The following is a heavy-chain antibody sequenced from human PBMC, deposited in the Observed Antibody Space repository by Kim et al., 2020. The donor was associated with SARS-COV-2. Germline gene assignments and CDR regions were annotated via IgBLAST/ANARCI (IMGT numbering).Heavy chain of an antibody. Sequence: NGRCTNSRDNSKNTLYLQMNSLRAEDTAVYYCARDATQEVVTAGPGLFDYWGQGTLVTVSS. D-gene: IGHD2-21*02. CDR3: ARDATQEVVTAGPGLFDY. J-gene: IGHJ4*02. V-gene: IGHV3-30*07.